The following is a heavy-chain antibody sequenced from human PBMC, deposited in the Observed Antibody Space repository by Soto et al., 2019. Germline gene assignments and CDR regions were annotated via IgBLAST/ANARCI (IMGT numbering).Heavy chain of an antibody. CDR1: GYTFTGCY. CDR2: INPNSGGT. V-gene: IGHV1-2*04. Sequence: ASVNVSCKSSGYTFTGCYIHWVREAPGQGLEWMGWINPNSGGTNYAQKFQGWVTMTRDTSISTAYMELSRLRSDDTAVYYCARDTPKRWGMDVWGQGTTVTVSS. CDR3: ARDTPKRWGMDV. J-gene: IGHJ6*02. D-gene: IGHD7-27*01.